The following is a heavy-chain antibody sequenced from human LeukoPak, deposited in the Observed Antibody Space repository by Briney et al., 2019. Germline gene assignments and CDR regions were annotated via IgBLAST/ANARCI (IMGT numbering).Heavy chain of an antibody. CDR1: GFTFSSYA. Sequence: PRGSLRLSCAASGFTFSSYAMSWVRQAPGKGLEWVSAISGSGGSTYYADSVKGRFTISRDNCKNTLYLQMNSLRAEDTAVYYCAKDMPYFDWLKDDAFDIWGQGTMVTVSS. CDR3: AKDMPYFDWLKDDAFDI. CDR2: ISGSGGST. V-gene: IGHV3-23*01. D-gene: IGHD3-9*01. J-gene: IGHJ3*02.